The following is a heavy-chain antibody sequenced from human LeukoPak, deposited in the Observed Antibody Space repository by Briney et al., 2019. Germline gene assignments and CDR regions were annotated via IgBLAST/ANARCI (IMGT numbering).Heavy chain of an antibody. V-gene: IGHV1-46*01. CDR2: INPTGDST. CDR3: AREASGGYFDY. D-gene: IGHD4-23*01. Sequence: GASVKVSCKASGYTFSSYYMHWVRHAPGQGLEWVGLINPTGDSTNYAQNFRGRVTMTRDTSTSTVYMDLNSLRSEDTAVYYCAREASGGYFDYWGQGTLVTVSS. CDR1: GYTFSSYY. J-gene: IGHJ4*02.